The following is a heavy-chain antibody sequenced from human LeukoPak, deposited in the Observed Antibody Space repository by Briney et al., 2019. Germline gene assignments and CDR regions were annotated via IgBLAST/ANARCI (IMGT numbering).Heavy chain of an antibody. Sequence: GGSLRLSCAASGFIFSNYGMPWVRQSPGKGLQWVAVIYYDGSDKYYADSVKGRFTISRDNSKNTLYLQMNSLRAEDTAVYYCAKDFGYYDSSGYYYFDYWGQGTLVTVSS. CDR3: AKDFGYYDSSGYYYFDY. J-gene: IGHJ4*02. CDR1: GFIFSNYG. V-gene: IGHV3-33*06. CDR2: IYYDGSDK. D-gene: IGHD3-22*01.